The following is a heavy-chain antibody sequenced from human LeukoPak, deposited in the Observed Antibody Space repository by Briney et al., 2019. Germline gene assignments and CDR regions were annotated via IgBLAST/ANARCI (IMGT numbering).Heavy chain of an antibody. J-gene: IGHJ5*02. D-gene: IGHD1-26*01. CDR3: ARSLRNLRIVGATAAWFDP. Sequence: GESLKISCKGSGYSFTSYWIGWVRQMPGKGLEWMGIIYPGDSDTRYSPSFQGQVTISADKSISTAYLQWSSLKASDTAMYYCARSLRNLRIVGATAAWFDPWGQGTLVTDSS. CDR2: IYPGDSDT. V-gene: IGHV5-51*01. CDR1: GYSFTSYW.